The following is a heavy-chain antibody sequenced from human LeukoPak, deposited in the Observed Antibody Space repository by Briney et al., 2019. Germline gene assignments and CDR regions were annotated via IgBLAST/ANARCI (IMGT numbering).Heavy chain of an antibody. J-gene: IGHJ4*02. CDR2: IVSSSSTM. V-gene: IGHV3-48*04. Sequence: GSMIFSGASSGFSFSSSSMNGVREAPGKGLEWFSFIVSSSSTMYSAGSVKGPFANSRDNAKNSLYLQMNSLRAEDTAVYYCARDGNYYYDSSGYYDYWGQGTLVTVSS. CDR1: GFSFSSSS. CDR3: ARDGNYYYDSSGYYDY. D-gene: IGHD3-22*01.